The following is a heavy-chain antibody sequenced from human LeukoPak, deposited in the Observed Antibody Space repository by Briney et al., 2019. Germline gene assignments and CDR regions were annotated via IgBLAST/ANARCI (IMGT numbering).Heavy chain of an antibody. CDR1: GDSVSSKSAA. D-gene: IGHD7-27*01. V-gene: IGHV6-1*01. J-gene: IGHJ4*02. CDR2: TYYRSKWYN. Sequence: SQTLSLTCAISGDSVSSKSAAWNWMRQSPSRGLEWLGRTYYRSKWYNDYATSVKGRITINSDTSKNQFSLQLNSVTPEDTAVYYCARSQHWGYDYWGQGTLVTVSS. CDR3: ARSQHWGYDY.